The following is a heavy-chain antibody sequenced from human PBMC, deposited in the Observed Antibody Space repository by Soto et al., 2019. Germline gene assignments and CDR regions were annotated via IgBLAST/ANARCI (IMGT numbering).Heavy chain of an antibody. CDR2: IIPIFGTA. V-gene: IGHV1-69*01. CDR1: GGTFSSYA. J-gene: IGHJ4*02. Sequence: QVPLVQSGAEVKKPGSSVKVSCKASGGTFSSYAISWVRQAPGQGLEWMGGIIPIFGTANYAQKFQGRVTITADESTSTAYMELSSLRSEDTAVYYCATSTYCGGDCYSEADYWGQGTLVTVSS. D-gene: IGHD2-21*02. CDR3: ATSTYCGGDCYSEADY.